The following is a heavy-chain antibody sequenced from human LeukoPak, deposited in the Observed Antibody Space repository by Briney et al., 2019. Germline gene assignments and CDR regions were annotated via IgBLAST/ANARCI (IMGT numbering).Heavy chain of an antibody. Sequence: GGSLRLSCAASGFTFSSYSMNWVRQAPGKGLEWVSSISSSSSYIYYADSVKGRFTISRDNAKNSLYLQMNSLRAEDTAVYYCARGREYGSGSYTDYFDYWGQGTLVTVSS. CDR2: ISSSSSYI. V-gene: IGHV3-21*01. D-gene: IGHD3-10*01. CDR3: ARGREYGSGSYTDYFDY. CDR1: GFTFSSYS. J-gene: IGHJ4*02.